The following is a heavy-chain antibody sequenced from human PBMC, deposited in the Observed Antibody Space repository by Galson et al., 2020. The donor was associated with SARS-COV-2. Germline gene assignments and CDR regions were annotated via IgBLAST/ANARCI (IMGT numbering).Heavy chain of an antibody. CDR2: IYATGNT. CDR1: GDSIRNYY. V-gene: IGHV4-4*07. J-gene: IGHJ6*02. D-gene: IGHD6-19*01. CDR3: SRGGGHSTGWGEDYSYYGMDF. Sequence: ASETLSLTCSVSGDSIRNYYWNWIRQPAGKGLEWIGRIYATGNTNYNPSLKSRVTMSVDTSKKQFSLKLSSVTAADTAVYYCSRGGGHSTGWGEDYSYYGMDFWGQGTTVTVSS.